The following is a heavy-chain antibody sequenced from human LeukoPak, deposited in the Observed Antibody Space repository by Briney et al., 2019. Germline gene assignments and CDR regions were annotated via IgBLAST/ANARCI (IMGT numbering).Heavy chain of an antibody. Sequence: PSETLSLTCTVSGGSISSYYWSWIRQPPGKGLEWIGYIYYSGSTNYNPSLKSRVTISVDTSKNQFSLKLSSVTAADTAVYYCARRGITIFGVAKTFDYWGQGTLVTVSS. V-gene: IGHV4-59*08. CDR3: ARRGITIFGVAKTFDY. CDR2: IYYSGST. CDR1: GGSISSYY. D-gene: IGHD3-3*01. J-gene: IGHJ4*02.